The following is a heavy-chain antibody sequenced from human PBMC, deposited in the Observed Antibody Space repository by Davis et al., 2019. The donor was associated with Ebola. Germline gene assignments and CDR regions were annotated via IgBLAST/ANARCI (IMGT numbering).Heavy chain of an antibody. CDR3: ASIAARRVYYYYGMDV. Sequence: SETLSLTCTVSGGSISSSSYYWGWIRQPPGKGLEWIGSIYYSGSTYYNPSLKSRVTISVDTSKNQFSLKLSSVTAADTAVYYCASIAARRVYYYYGMDVWGKGTTVTVSS. J-gene: IGHJ6*04. D-gene: IGHD6-6*01. V-gene: IGHV4-39*07. CDR1: GGSISSSSYY. CDR2: IYYSGST.